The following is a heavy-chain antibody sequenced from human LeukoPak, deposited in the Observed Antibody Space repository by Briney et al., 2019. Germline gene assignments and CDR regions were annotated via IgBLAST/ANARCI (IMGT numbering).Heavy chain of an antibody. CDR2: IKQDGSEK. J-gene: IGHJ4*02. CDR1: GFTFSTYW. D-gene: IGHD3-10*01. Sequence: PGGSLRLSCAASGFTFSTYWMSWVRQAPGKGLEWVANIKQDGSEKYYVGSVKGRFTISRDNAKNSLYLQMNSLRAEDTAVYYCARVMLLVTMVRGVITPIYYFDYWGQGTLVTVSS. CDR3: ARVMLLVTMVRGVITPIYYFDY. V-gene: IGHV3-7*01.